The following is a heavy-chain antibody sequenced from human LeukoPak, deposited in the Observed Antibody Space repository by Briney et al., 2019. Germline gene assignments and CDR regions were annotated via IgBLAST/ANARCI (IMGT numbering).Heavy chain of an antibody. CDR3: AGSYVWGSYRYTIFDY. CDR2: INHSGST. Sequence: SETLSLTCTVSGGSISSYYWSWIRQPPGKGLEWIGEINHSGSTNYNPSLKSRVTISIDTSKSQFSLKLSSVTAADTAVYYCAGSYVWGSYRYTIFDYWGQGTLVTVSS. CDR1: GGSISSYY. D-gene: IGHD3-16*02. V-gene: IGHV4-34*01. J-gene: IGHJ4*02.